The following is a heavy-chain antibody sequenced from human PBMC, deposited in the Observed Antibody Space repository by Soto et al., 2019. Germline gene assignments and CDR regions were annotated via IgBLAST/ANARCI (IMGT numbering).Heavy chain of an antibody. V-gene: IGHV1-18*01. CDR1: GYTFTSYG. J-gene: IGHJ5*02. CDR3: ARGLPPNYYDILTGLEPGWFDP. D-gene: IGHD3-9*01. CDR2: ISGYNGNK. Sequence: ASVKVSCKASGYTFTSYGISWVRQAPGQGLEWMGWISGYNGNKKYAQKLQGRVTMTTDTSTSTAYMELRSLRSEDTAVYYCARGLPPNYYDILTGLEPGWFDPWGQGTLVTVSS.